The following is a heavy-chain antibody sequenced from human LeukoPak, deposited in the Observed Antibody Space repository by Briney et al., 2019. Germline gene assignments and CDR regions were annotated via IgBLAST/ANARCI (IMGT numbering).Heavy chain of an antibody. CDR2: ISSSSSYI. CDR3: ARAAYSSSWGGFAFDI. Sequence: PGGSLRLSCAASGFTFSSYSMNWVRQAPGKGLEWVSSISSSSSYIYYADSVKGRFTIARDNSKNTVFLQMDSLRPEDTAVYYCARAAYSSSWGGFAFDIWGQGTMVTVSS. J-gene: IGHJ3*02. D-gene: IGHD6-13*01. V-gene: IGHV3-21*01. CDR1: GFTFSSYS.